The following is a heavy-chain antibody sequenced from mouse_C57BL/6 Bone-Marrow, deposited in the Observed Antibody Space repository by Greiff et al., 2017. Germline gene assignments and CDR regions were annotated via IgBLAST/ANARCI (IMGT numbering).Heavy chain of an antibody. CDR1: GYTFTSYW. CDR2: IHPNSGST. V-gene: IGHV1-64*01. CDR3: ARSAITTVVASDY. D-gene: IGHD1-1*01. Sequence: VKLQQPGAELVKPGASVKLSCKASGYTFTSYWMHWVKQRPGQGLEWIGMIHPNSGSTNYNEKFKSKATLTVDKSSSTAYMQLSSLTSEDSVVYYCARSAITTVVASDYWGQGTTLTVSS. J-gene: IGHJ2*01.